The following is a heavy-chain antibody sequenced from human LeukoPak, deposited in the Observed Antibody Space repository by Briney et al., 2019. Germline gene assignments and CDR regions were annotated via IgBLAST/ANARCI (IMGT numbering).Heavy chain of an antibody. Sequence: GGSLRLSSAASGFTFSSYSMNWVRQAPGKGLEWVSYISSSSSTIYYADSVKGRFTISRDNAKNSLYLQMNSLRAEDTAVYYCARAKSYGPRSFYYFDYWGQGTLVTVSS. V-gene: IGHV3-48*01. D-gene: IGHD5-18*01. CDR1: GFTFSSYS. J-gene: IGHJ4*02. CDR3: ARAKSYGPRSFYYFDY. CDR2: ISSSSSTI.